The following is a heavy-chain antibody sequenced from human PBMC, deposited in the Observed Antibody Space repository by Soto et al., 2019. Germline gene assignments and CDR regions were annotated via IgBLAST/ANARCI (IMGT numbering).Heavy chain of an antibody. CDR1: GFTFSDYY. V-gene: IGHV3-11*01. CDR2: ISSSGSTI. D-gene: IGHD4-17*01. Sequence: QVQLVESGGGLVKPGGSLRLSCAASGFTFSDYYMSWIRQAPGKGQEWVSYISSSGSTIYYADSVKDRFTISRDNAKNSLYLQMNSLRAEDTAVYYCAGESDYGDDLVDYWGQGTLVTVSS. CDR3: AGESDYGDDLVDY. J-gene: IGHJ4*02.